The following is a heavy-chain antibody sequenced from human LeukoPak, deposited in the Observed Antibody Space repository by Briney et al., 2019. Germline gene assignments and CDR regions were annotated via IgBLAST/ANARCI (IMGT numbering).Heavy chain of an antibody. Sequence: ASVKVSCKASGYTFTSYDINWVRQATGQGLEWMGWMNPNSGNTGYAQKFQGRVTMTRDTSISTAYMEVSRLRFDDTAVYYCARDGDYDTDFDYWGQGTLVTVSS. J-gene: IGHJ4*02. CDR2: MNPNSGNT. V-gene: IGHV1-8*01. D-gene: IGHD4-17*01. CDR3: ARDGDYDTDFDY. CDR1: GYTFTSYD.